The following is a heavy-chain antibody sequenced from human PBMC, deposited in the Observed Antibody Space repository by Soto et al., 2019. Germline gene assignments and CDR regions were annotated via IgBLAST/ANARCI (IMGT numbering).Heavy chain of an antibody. CDR3: ARGSNFPNLGYFQH. D-gene: IGHD3-10*01. J-gene: IGHJ1*01. Sequence: SETLSLTCTVSGGSISSYYWSWSRQPPGKGLEWIGYIYYSGSTNYNPSLKSRVTISVDTSKNQFSLKLSSVTAADTAVYYCARGSNFPNLGYFQHWGQGTLVTVSS. V-gene: IGHV4-59*12. CDR2: IYYSGST. CDR1: GGSISSYY.